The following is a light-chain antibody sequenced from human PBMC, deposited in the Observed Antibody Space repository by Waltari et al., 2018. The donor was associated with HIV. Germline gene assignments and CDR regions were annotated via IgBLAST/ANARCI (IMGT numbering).Light chain of an antibody. CDR3: QQRNNWPPVI. CDR2: GAS. J-gene: IGKJ5*01. CDR1: QSVNDY. Sequence: EIVLTQSPATLSLSPGERATLSCRTSQSVNDYLAWYQQKPGQAPRLLIYGASNRATGIPARCSGSGSGTDFTLTISSLEPEDSAVYYCQQRNNWPPVIFGQGTRLEIK. V-gene: IGKV3-11*01.